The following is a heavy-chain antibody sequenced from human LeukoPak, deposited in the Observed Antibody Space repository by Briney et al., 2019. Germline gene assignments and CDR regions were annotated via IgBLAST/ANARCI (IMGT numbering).Heavy chain of an antibody. Sequence: GGSLRLSCAVSGFTFSSYTMNWVRQAPGKGLEWVSSISSSTSSIYYADSVKGRFTISRDNPKNTLYLLMNSLSAEDTALYYCAKEQTSSGYFDYWGQGTLVTVSS. CDR2: ISSSTSSI. V-gene: IGHV3-21*04. CDR3: AKEQTSSGYFDY. D-gene: IGHD3-10*01. J-gene: IGHJ4*02. CDR1: GFTFSSYT.